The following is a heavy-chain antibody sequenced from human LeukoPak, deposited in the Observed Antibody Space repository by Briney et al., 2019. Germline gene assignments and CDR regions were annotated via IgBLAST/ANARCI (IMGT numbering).Heavy chain of an antibody. D-gene: IGHD2-2*01. V-gene: IGHV4-34*01. J-gene: IGHJ6*03. CDR3: ARGYCSTTTCSGVGYMDV. CDR2: INHSGTI. Sequence: AETLSLTCAVYGGSFSNYYWSWIRQSPGKGLEWIGEINHSGTINYNPSLMSRVTISVDKSKNQFSLKLSSVTAADTAVYYCARGYCSTTTCSGVGYMDVWGKGTRATVSS. CDR1: GGSFSNYY.